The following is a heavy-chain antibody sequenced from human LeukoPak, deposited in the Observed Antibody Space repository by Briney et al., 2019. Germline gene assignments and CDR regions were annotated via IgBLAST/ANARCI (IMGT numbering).Heavy chain of an antibody. CDR2: IYPSGTS. J-gene: IGHJ5*02. D-gene: IGHD3-16*02. Sequence: PSQTLSLTCSVSGGSVSSASYYWSWIRQPAGKGLEWIGHIYPSGTSNYNPSLKSRVTISVDTSKNQFSLKLSSVTAADTAVYYCARDKKDDYVWGSYLGGIYNWFDPWGQGTLVTVSS. CDR1: GGSVSSASYY. CDR3: ARDKKDDYVWGSYLGGIYNWFDP. V-gene: IGHV4-61*09.